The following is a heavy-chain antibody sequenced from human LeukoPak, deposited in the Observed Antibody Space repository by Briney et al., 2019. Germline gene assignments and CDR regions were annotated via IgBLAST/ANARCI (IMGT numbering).Heavy chain of an antibody. CDR1: GFTFSNAW. CDR3: TTMRD. V-gene: IGHV3-15*01. Sequence: GGSLRLSCAVSGFTFSNAWMSWVRQAPGKGLEWVGRIKGNTDGGTTDFAAPVKGRFTISRDDSKKTLYLQMNSLKTEDTAVYYCTTMRDWGQGTLVTVSA. CDR2: IKGNTDGGTT. J-gene: IGHJ4*02.